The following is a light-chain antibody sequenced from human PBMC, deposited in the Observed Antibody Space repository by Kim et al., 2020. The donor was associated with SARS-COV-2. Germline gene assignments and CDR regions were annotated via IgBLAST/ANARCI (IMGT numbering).Light chain of an antibody. CDR1: KLGDKH. J-gene: IGLJ3*02. CDR3: QAWDSSTAV. Sequence: VSRGQTANVTCAGHKLGDKHAYWYQQRPGQSPVLVIYQDIKRHSGIPERFSGSNSGNTVTLTINATQSMDEADYYCQAWDSSTAVFGGGTQLTVL. CDR2: QDI. V-gene: IGLV3-1*01.